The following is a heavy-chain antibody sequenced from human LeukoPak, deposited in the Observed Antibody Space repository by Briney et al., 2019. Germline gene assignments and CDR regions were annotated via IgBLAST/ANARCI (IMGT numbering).Heavy chain of an antibody. D-gene: IGHD3-10*01. CDR2: INHSGST. J-gene: IGHJ4*02. CDR1: GGSFSGYY. Sequence: SETLSLTCAVYGGSFSGYYWSWIRQPPGKGLEWIGEINHSGSTNYNPSLKSRVTISVDTSKNQFSLKLSSVTAADTAVYYCARDDNYSSLDYWGQGTLVTVSS. CDR3: ARDDNYSSLDY. V-gene: IGHV4-34*01.